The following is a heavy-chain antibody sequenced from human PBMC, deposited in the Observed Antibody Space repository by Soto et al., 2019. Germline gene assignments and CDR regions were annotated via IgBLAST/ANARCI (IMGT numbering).Heavy chain of an antibody. CDR1: GFSLSTSGGG. CDR3: AHRLGGYSGYPNNYYYYYGMDV. Sequence: GPTLVNPTQTLTLTCTFSGFSLSTSGGGVGWIRQPPGKALEWLALIYWNDDKRYSPSLKSRLTITKDTSKNQVVLTMTNMDPVETATDYCAHRLGGYSGYPNNYYYYYGMDVWGQGTTVTVSS. V-gene: IGHV2-5*01. D-gene: IGHD5-12*01. J-gene: IGHJ6*02. CDR2: IYWNDDK.